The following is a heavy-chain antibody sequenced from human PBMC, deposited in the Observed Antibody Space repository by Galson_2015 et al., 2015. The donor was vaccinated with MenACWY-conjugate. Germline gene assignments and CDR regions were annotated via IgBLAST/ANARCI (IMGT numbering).Heavy chain of an antibody. CDR3: ARGHYGMDV. Sequence: SLRLFCAASGFTFRNYWMTWVRQAPGKGLEWVASIKKDGSEKYYVDSVKGRFTISRDNAKNSLYLEMNSLRVEDTAVYSCARGHYGMDVWGQRTTVTASS. J-gene: IGHJ6*02. CDR1: GFTFRNYW. CDR2: IKKDGSEK. V-gene: IGHV3-7*03.